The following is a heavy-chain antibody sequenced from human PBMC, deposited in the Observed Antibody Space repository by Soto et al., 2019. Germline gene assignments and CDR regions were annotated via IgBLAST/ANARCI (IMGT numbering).Heavy chain of an antibody. CDR1: GYTFTSYG. V-gene: IGHV1-3*01. Sequence: ASVKVSCKASGYTFTSYGIHWVRQAPGQRLEWMGWINAANGDTKYSPKFQGRVTITRDTSASTAYMELSSLRSEDTAVYYCVRRHVSATGIDWFDPRGQGTLVTV. CDR3: VRRHVSATGIDWFDP. CDR2: INAANGDT. D-gene: IGHD6-13*01. J-gene: IGHJ5*02.